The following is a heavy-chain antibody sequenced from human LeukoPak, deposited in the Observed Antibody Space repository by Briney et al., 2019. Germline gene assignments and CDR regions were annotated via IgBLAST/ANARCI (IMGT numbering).Heavy chain of an antibody. Sequence: PGRSLRLSCAASGFTFSSYAMHWARQAPGKGLEWVALISYDGTNKYYADSVKGRFTTSRDNSKNTLYLQLNSLRAEDTAVYYCAELGITMIGGVWGKGTTVTISS. CDR1: GFTFSSYA. J-gene: IGHJ6*04. CDR3: AELGITMIGGV. V-gene: IGHV3-30*18. CDR2: ISYDGTNK. D-gene: IGHD3-10*02.